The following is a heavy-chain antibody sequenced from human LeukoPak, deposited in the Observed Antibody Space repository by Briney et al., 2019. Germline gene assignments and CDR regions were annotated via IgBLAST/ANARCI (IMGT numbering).Heavy chain of an antibody. D-gene: IGHD6-13*01. V-gene: IGHV4-59*08. J-gene: IGHJ4*02. CDR1: GVSISGHY. CDR3: ARQDAGRAAAGTWGFDY. CDR2: IHNSGST. Sequence: SETLSLTCTVSGVSISGHYWSWIRQTPGKGLEWIAYIHNSGSTNYNPSLKSRVTISVDTSKNQFSLKLSSVTAADTAVYYCARQDAGRAAAGTWGFDYWGQGTLVTVSS.